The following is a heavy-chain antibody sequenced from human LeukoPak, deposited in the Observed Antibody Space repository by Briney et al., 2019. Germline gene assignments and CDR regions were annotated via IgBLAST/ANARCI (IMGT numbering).Heavy chain of an antibody. CDR2: IDPSSGST. CDR3: ARDNRGSLDY. V-gene: IGHV1-2*06. J-gene: IGHJ4*02. CDR1: GYTFTDPAYH. D-gene: IGHD1-26*01. Sequence: ASVKVSCKTSGYTFTDPAYHLHWVRQAPGQGLEWMGRIDPSSGSTTYAQDLQGRAAMTWATSISTAYMDLTRLRPDDTAVYYCARDNRGSLDYWGQGTQVTVSS.